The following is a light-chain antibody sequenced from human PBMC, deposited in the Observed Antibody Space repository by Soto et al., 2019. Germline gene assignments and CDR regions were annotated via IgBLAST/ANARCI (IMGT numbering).Light chain of an antibody. CDR3: QHYGNSPPLT. CDR1: QSVSSRN. V-gene: IGKV3-20*01. CDR2: GAS. J-gene: IGKJ4*01. Sequence: EIVLTQSPGTLSLSPGERATLSCRASQSVSSRNLAWYQQKPGQAPRLHIYGASSRAAGIPDRFSGSGSGTDFTLTISRLEPEDFAVYFCQHYGNSPPLTFGGGTKVDIK.